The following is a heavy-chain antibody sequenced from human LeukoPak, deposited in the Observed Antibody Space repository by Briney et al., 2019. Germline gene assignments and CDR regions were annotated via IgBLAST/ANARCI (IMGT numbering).Heavy chain of an antibody. Sequence: GSLRLSCAASGFTFSSYWMHWVRQPPGKGLEWIGEIYHSGSTNYNPSLKSRVTISVDKSKNQFSLKLSSVTAADTAVYYCARLVGVVAFDYWGQGTLVTVSS. D-gene: IGHD3-22*01. V-gene: IGHV4-4*02. CDR3: ARLVGVVAFDY. J-gene: IGHJ4*02. CDR1: GFTFSSYW. CDR2: IYHSGST.